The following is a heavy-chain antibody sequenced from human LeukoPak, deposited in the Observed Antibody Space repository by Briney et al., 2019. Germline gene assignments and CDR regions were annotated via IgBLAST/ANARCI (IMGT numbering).Heavy chain of an antibody. D-gene: IGHD6-13*01. Sequence: SETLSLTCTVSGGSISSYYWSWIRQPPGKGLEWMGDVYDSGSTNYNPSLKSRVTISVDTSKNQFSLKLSSVTAADTAVYYCARHLYSSRWYVYYYYMDVWGKGTTVTISS. CDR1: GGSISSYY. J-gene: IGHJ6*03. CDR2: VYDSGST. V-gene: IGHV4-59*08. CDR3: ARHLYSSRWYVYYYYMDV.